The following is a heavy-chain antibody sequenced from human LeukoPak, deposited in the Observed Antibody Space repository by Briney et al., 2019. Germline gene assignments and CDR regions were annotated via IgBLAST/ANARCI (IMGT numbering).Heavy chain of an antibody. V-gene: IGHV4-34*01. Sequence: SETLSLTCTVSGVSISSYYWSWIRQPPGKGLEWIGEINHSGSTNYNPSLKSRVTISVDTSKNQFSLKLSSVTAADTAVYYCARGVIITMVRGVIIPHWFDPWGQGTLVTVSS. J-gene: IGHJ5*02. CDR3: ARGVIITMVRGVIIPHWFDP. CDR1: GVSISSYY. CDR2: INHSGST. D-gene: IGHD3-10*01.